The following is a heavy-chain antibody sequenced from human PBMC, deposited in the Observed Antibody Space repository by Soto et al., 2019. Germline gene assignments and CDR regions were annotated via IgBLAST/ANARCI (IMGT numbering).Heavy chain of an antibody. Sequence: QPGVSLRLSCAASGFTFSSHWMSWVRQAPGKGLEWVANIKQDGSEKYYVDSVKGRFTISRDNAKNSLYLQMNSLRAEDTAVYYCARNSNYDIYYYYYMYVWGKGTTVTVSS. CDR1: GFTFSSHW. CDR3: ARNSNYDIYYYYYMYV. V-gene: IGHV3-7*01. J-gene: IGHJ6*03. CDR2: IKQDGSEK. D-gene: IGHD4-4*01.